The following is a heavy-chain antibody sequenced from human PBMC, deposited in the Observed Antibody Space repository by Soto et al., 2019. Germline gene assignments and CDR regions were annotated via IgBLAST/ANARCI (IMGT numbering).Heavy chain of an antibody. D-gene: IGHD5-18*01. CDR2: IIPILGIA. CDR3: ARRARIGAQLWLPFDL. Sequence: SVKVSCKASGGTFSSYTISWVRQAPGQGLEWMGRIIPILGIANYAQKFQGRVTITADKSTSTAYMELSSLRSEDTAFYYCARRARIGAQLWLPFDLWAQGSLVTVSS. V-gene: IGHV1-69*02. CDR1: GGTFSSYT. J-gene: IGHJ4*02.